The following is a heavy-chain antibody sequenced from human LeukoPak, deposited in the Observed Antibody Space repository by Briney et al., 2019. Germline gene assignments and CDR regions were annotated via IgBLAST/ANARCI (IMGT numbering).Heavy chain of an antibody. CDR3: ARTVHYSSGWAPTYYFDY. CDR2: IYYSGNT. CDR1: GGSITNYY. D-gene: IGHD6-19*01. Sequence: SETLSLTCTVSGGSITNYYWSWIRQPPGKGLEGIGYIYYSGNTNYNPSLKSRVTMSVDTSKNQFSLKLSSVTAADTAVYYCARTVHYSSGWAPTYYFDYWGQGTLVSVSS. J-gene: IGHJ4*02. V-gene: IGHV4-59*01.